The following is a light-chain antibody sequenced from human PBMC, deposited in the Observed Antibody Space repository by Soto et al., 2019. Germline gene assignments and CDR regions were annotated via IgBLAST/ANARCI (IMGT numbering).Light chain of an antibody. J-gene: IGKJ4*01. CDR1: QSVSSSY. CDR2: GAS. V-gene: IGKV3-20*01. Sequence: EIVLTQSPGTLSLSPGERATLSCRASQSVSSSYVDWYQQKPGQAPRLLIYGASSRATGIPDRFSGSGSGTDFTLTISRLEPEEFAVYYCQHYGSLVLTFGGGTKVEIK. CDR3: QHYGSLVLT.